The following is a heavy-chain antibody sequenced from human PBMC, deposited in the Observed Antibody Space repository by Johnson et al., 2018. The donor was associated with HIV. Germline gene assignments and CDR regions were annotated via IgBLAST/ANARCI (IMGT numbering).Heavy chain of an antibody. V-gene: IGHV3-66*01. CDR3: AGGRGTVDI. CDR1: GVPFSRPR. CDR2: IYSGGST. D-gene: IGHD3-16*01. J-gene: IGHJ3*02. Sequence: VQLVESLRLSCAASGVPFSRPRMTWVRQSPGKGLEWVSIIYSGGSTYYADSVQGRFTISSDNSKNSLYLQMNSLRAEDTALCYCAGGRGTVDIWGQGTMVTGSS.